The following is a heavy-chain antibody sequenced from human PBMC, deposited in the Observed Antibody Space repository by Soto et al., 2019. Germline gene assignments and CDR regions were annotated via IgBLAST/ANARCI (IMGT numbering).Heavy chain of an antibody. J-gene: IGHJ5*02. CDR1: GGTFSSYT. Sequence: QVQLVQSGAEVKKPGSSVKVSCKASGGTFSSYTISWVRQAPGQGLEWMGRIIPILGIANYAQKFQGRVTITADKSTSTAYMELSSLRSEDTDVYYCARDGDRNWFDPWGQGTLVTVSS. CDR2: IIPILGIA. CDR3: ARDGDRNWFDP. V-gene: IGHV1-69*08. D-gene: IGHD7-27*01.